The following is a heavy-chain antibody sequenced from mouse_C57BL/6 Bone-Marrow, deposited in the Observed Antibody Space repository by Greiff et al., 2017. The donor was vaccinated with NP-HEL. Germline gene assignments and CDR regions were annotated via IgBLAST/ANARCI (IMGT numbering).Heavy chain of an antibody. V-gene: IGHV1-7*01. CDR2: INPSSGYT. D-gene: IGHD1-1*01. CDR3: ARDFYYYGSSYVGYFDV. CDR1: GYTFTSYW. J-gene: IGHJ1*03. Sequence: QVQLQQSGAELAKPGASVKLSCKASGYTFTSYWMHWVKQRPGQGLEWIGYINPSSGYTKYNQKFKDKATLTADKSFSTAYMQLSSLTYEDSAVYYCARDFYYYGSSYVGYFDVWGTGTTVTVSS.